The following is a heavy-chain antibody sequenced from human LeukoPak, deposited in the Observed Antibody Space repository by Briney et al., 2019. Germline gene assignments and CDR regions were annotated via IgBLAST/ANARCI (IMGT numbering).Heavy chain of an antibody. CDR2: ISNNGGYT. J-gene: IGHJ4*02. D-gene: IGHD2-15*01. V-gene: IGHV3-23*01. Sequence: GGSLRLSCAASGFTFSSYWVSWVRQAPGKGLEWVSAISNNGGYTYYADSVQGRSTISRDNSKSTLCLQMNSLRAEDTAVYYCAKQLGYCSDGSCYFPYWGQGTLVTVSS. CDR1: GFTFSSYW. CDR3: AKQLGYCSDGSCYFPY.